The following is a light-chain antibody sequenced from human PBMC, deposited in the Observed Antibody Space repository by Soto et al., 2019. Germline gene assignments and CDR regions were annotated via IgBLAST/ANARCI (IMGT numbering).Light chain of an antibody. CDR2: SAS. V-gene: IGKV1-39*01. J-gene: IGKJ5*01. CDR1: KRINTF. Sequence: EIKLTQSPSSLPDLVGDKITINCRPSKRINTFLHWYQQKPGKAPKLLIYSASSLQGGVPSRFSGSGAGTDFTLTISGLQPEDSASYYCQQSHSLPITFGQGTRLEIK. CDR3: QQSHSLPIT.